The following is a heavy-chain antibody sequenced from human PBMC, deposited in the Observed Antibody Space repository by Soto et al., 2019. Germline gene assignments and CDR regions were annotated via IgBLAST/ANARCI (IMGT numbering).Heavy chain of an antibody. CDR1: GGTFSSYA. D-gene: IGHD1-1*01. CDR2: IIPIFGTA. Sequence: SVKVSCKASGGTFSSYAISWVRQAPAQGLEWMGGIIPIFGTANYAQKFQGRVTMTTDTSTSTVQMELRSLRSDDTAVYYCARAPQLVNYYYGMDVWGQGTTVTVSS. CDR3: ARAPQLVNYYYGMDV. J-gene: IGHJ6*02. V-gene: IGHV1-69*05.